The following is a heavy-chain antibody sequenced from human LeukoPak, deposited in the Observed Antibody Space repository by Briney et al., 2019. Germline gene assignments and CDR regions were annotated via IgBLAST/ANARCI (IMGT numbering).Heavy chain of an antibody. V-gene: IGHV1-69*13. D-gene: IGHD1-26*01. CDR3: ARAGELGVGATTEDYYGMDV. CDR1: GGTFSSYA. J-gene: IGHJ6*02. CDR2: IIPIFGTA. Sequence: SVKVSCKASGGTFSSYAISWVRQAPGQGLEWMGGIIPIFGTANYAQKFQGRVTITADESTSTAYMELRSLRSDDTAVYYCARAGELGVGATTEDYYGMDVWGQGTTVTVSS.